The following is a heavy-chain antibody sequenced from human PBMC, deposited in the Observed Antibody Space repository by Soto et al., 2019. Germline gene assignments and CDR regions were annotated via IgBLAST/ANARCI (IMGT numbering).Heavy chain of an antibody. CDR3: AREGVTSRWFDP. CDR2: IYHSGST. J-gene: IGHJ5*02. CDR1: GNSISSGYY. Sequence: PSETLSLTCAVSGNSISSGYYWGWIRQPPGKGLEWIGSIYHSGSTYYNPSLKSRVAISVDKSKNLFSLKLRSVTAADTAVYYCAREGVTSRWFDPWGQGTLVTVS. D-gene: IGHD2-21*02. V-gene: IGHV4-38-2*02.